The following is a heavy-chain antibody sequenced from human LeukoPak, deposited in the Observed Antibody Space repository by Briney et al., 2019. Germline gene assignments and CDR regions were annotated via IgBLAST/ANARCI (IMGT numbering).Heavy chain of an antibody. CDR1: GFTFGSYG. J-gene: IGHJ4*02. Sequence: GGSLRPSCAASGFTFGSYGMHWVRQAPGKGLEWVAFVRYDGSSKYSADSVEGRFTISRDNSKNTLYLQMNSLRAEDTAVYYCAKDLRQYYYESSGYYLDYWGQGTLVTVSS. CDR3: AKDLRQYYYESSGYYLDY. D-gene: IGHD3-22*01. CDR2: VRYDGSSK. V-gene: IGHV3-30*02.